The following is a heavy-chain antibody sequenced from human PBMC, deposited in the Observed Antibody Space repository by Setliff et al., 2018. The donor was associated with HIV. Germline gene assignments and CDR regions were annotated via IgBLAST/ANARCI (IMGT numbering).Heavy chain of an antibody. V-gene: IGHV7-4-1*02. Sequence: ASVKVSCKASGYTFTTYPMNWVRQAPGQGLEWMGWINTNTGNPTYAQGFTGRFVFSLDTSVSTAYLQISSLKAEDTAVYYCARGTRVGANDAFDIWGQGTMVTVSS. CDR3: ARGTRVGANDAFDI. CDR1: GYTFTTYP. D-gene: IGHD1-26*01. J-gene: IGHJ3*02. CDR2: INTNTGNP.